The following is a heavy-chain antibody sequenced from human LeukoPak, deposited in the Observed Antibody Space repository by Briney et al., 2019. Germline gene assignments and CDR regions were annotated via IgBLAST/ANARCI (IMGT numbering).Heavy chain of an antibody. V-gene: IGHV4-59*08. CDR3: ARIYCSGGSCYPLWFDP. Sequence: PSETLSLTCTVSGGSISNYYWSWIRQPPGKGLEWIGYIYYSGSTNYNPSLKSRVTISVDTSKNQFSLKLSSVTAADTAVYYCARIYCSGGSCYPLWFDPWGQGTLVTVSS. D-gene: IGHD2-15*01. CDR1: GGSISNYY. CDR2: IYYSGST. J-gene: IGHJ5*02.